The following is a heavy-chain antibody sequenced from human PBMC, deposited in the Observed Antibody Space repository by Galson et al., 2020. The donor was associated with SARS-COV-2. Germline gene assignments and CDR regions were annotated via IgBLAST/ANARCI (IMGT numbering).Heavy chain of an antibody. CDR2: ISYSGST. Sequence: SQTLSLTFSVSDAPMSSYYWSWIRQPPGKGLEWIWYISYSGSTSYNPSLRSRVTISVDLSKNQLSLKVTSVIAADTAVYYCARDPAPLYGDNYYYGMDVWGRGTTVTVSS. V-gene: IGHV4-59*01. CDR1: DAPMSSYY. J-gene: IGHJ6*02. D-gene: IGHD4-17*01. CDR3: ARDPAPLYGDNYYYGMDV.